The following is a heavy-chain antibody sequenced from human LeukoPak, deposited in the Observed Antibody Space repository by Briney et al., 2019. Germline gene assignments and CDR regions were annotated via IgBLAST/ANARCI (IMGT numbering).Heavy chain of an antibody. CDR2: INPNSGGT. J-gene: IGHJ5*02. V-gene: IGHV1-2*02. CDR1: GYTFTGYY. Sequence: ASVKVSCKASGYTFTGYYMHWVRQAPGQGLEWMGWINPNSGGTNYAQKFQGRVTMTRDTSISTAYMELGRLRSDDTAVYYCASIGYCSSTSCYPWGQGTLVTVSS. CDR3: ASIGYCSSTSCYP. D-gene: IGHD2-2*01.